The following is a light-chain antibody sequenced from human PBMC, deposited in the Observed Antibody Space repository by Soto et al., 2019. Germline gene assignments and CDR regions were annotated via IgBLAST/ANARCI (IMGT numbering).Light chain of an antibody. J-gene: IGKJ1*01. CDR2: GIS. Sequence: EIVLTQSPGTLSLSPGERASLSCRASQTISSSYLAWYQQKPGQAPRLLVYGISTRAAGIPDRFRGSGSGTDFTLTITRLEPEDFAEYYCQKYDGPHRTFGQGTKVDIK. V-gene: IGKV3-20*01. CDR1: QTISSSY. CDR3: QKYDGPHRT.